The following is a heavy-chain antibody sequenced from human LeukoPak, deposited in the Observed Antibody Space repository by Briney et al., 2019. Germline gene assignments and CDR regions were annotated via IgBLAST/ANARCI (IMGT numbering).Heavy chain of an antibody. V-gene: IGHV3-23*01. CDR1: GFTFSSEA. J-gene: IGHJ3*02. D-gene: IGHD2-21*02. Sequence: GGSLRLSCAVSGFTFSSEAMGWVRQLPGGGLEWVSTISPAGGTTYYAESMKGRFTISRDNSKNTLYLQMNSLRAEDTAVYYCASAASIVVVTATPDDAFDIWGQGTMVTVSS. CDR2: ISPAGGTT. CDR3: ASAASIVVVTATPDDAFDI.